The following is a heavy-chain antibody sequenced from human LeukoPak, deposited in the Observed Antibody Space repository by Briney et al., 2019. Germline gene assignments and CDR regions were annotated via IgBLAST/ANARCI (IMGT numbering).Heavy chain of an antibody. CDR1: VFTFSSYA. J-gene: IGHJ3*01. D-gene: IGHD2/OR15-2a*01. Sequence: GGSLRLSCAASVFTFSSYAMSCVPGAPGPRRRGCSAISGSGGRIYYGDSVKGRFTISRDNSKNTLNLQMNSLRAEDTAVYYCVKDTSLYVQSDAFDVWGQGTMVTVSS. CDR2: ISGSGGRI. V-gene: IGHV3-23*01. CDR3: VKDTSLYVQSDAFDV.